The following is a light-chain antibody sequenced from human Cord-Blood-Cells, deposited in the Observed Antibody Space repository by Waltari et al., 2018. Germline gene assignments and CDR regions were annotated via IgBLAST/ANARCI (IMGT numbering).Light chain of an antibody. J-gene: IGKJ4*01. CDR1: QSVSSY. CDR2: DAS. V-gene: IGKV3-11*01. Sequence: EIVLTQSPATLSLSRRERATLSCRASQSVSSYLAWYQQKPGQAPRLLIYDASNRATGIPARFSGSGSGTDFTLTISSLEPEDFAVYYCQQRSNWPLTFGGGTKVEIK. CDR3: QQRSNWPLT.